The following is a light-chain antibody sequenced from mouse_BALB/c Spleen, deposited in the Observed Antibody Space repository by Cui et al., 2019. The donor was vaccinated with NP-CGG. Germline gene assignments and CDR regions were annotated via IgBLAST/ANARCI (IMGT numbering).Light chain of an antibody. J-gene: IGLJ1*01. Sequence: QAVVPQASALTTSPGETVTVTCRSSTGAVTTSNYPNWVQEKPDDLFTGLIGGTNNRVPGVPARFSGSLIGDKAALTITGAQTEDEAIYFCALWYSNHWVFGGGTKLTVL. V-gene: IGLV1*01. CDR3: ALWYSNHWV. CDR1: TGAVTTSNY. CDR2: GTN.